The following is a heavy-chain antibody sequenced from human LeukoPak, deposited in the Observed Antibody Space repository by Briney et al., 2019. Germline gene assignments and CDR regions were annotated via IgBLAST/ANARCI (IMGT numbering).Heavy chain of an antibody. CDR2: IYSGGST. J-gene: IGHJ4*02. CDR1: GSTVSSNY. Sequence: PGGSLRLSCAASGSTVSSNYMSWVRQAPGKGLEWVSVIYSGGSTYYADSVKGRFTISRDNSKNTLYLQMNSLRAEDTAVYYCARGYYDSSGYYYVDLPTYYFDYWGQGTLVTVSS. V-gene: IGHV3-53*01. D-gene: IGHD3-22*01. CDR3: ARGYYDSSGYYYVDLPTYYFDY.